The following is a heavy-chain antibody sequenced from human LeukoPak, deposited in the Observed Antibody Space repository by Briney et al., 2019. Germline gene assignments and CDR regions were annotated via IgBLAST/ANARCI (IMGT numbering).Heavy chain of an antibody. J-gene: IGHJ3*02. CDR1: GFTFSSYG. Sequence: PGRSLRLSCAASGFTFSSYGMHWVRQAPGEGLEWVAIIWYDGSNKYYADSVKGRFTISRDNSKNTLYLQMNSLRAEDTAVYYCVREDSVNFPDAFDIWGQGTMVTVPS. CDR3: VREDSVNFPDAFDI. D-gene: IGHD5/OR15-5a*01. V-gene: IGHV3-33*01. CDR2: IWYDGSNK.